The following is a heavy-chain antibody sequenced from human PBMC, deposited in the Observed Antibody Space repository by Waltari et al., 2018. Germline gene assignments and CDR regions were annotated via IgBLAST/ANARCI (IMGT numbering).Heavy chain of an antibody. J-gene: IGHJ5*02. Sequence: ITLKESGPTLVQPTQTLTLTCTFSGFSLSTSAVGVVWILQPPGKALDWLALIYWNDDKRYRPSLKSRLNIDKDTSKNQVVLTMTYMDPVDTATDYCAHRVGLELEPNWFETWGQGTLVTVAS. CDR1: GFSLSTSAVG. CDR2: IYWNDDK. D-gene: IGHD1-1*01. CDR3: AHRVGLELEPNWFET. V-gene: IGHV2-5*01.